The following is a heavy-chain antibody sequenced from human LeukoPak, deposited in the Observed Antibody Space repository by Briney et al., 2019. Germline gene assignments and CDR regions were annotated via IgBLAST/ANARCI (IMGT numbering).Heavy chain of an antibody. CDR3: ARGRGRYYYDSSGYYTDY. CDR2: IYSGGSA. J-gene: IGHJ4*02. D-gene: IGHD3-22*01. Sequence: GGSLRLSCAASGFTVSSNYMNWVRQAPGKGLEWVSVIYSGGSAYYADSVKGRFTISRDNSKNTLYLQMNSLRAEDTAVYYCARGRGRYYYDSSGYYTDYWGQGTLVTVSS. CDR1: GFTVSSNY. V-gene: IGHV3-66*01.